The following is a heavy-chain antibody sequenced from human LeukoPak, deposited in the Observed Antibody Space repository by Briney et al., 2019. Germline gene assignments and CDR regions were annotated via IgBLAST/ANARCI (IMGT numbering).Heavy chain of an antibody. V-gene: IGHV3-7*01. CDR1: GFTW. CDR3: AREVWGPEY. J-gene: IGHJ4*02. D-gene: IGHD1-14*01. CDR2: IKQDGSDK. Sequence: GGSLRLSCAASGFTWMTWVRQAPGKGLEWVGNIKQDGSDKNYMDSVKGRFTISRDNTKNSVYLQMSSLRAEDTAVYYCAREVWGPEYWGQGTLVTVSS.